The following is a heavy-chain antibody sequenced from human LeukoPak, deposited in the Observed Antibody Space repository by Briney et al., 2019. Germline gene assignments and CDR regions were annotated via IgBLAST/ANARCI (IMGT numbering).Heavy chain of an antibody. J-gene: IGHJ4*02. V-gene: IGHV3-23*01. CDR1: GFTFSSYA. CDR3: AKDPASFYYGSGSFEYYFDY. CDR2: ISGSGGST. D-gene: IGHD3-10*01. Sequence: GGSLRRSGAGSGFTFSSYAVSWVRQAPGKGLEWVSAISGSGGSTNYADYVKGRFTISRDDSKNTLYLQMNSLRAEDTAVYYCAKDPASFYYGSGSFEYYFDYWGQGTLVTVSS.